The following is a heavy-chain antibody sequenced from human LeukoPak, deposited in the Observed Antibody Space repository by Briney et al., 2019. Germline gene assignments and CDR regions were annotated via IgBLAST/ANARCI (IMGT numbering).Heavy chain of an antibody. CDR3: ARAAHNWFDP. J-gene: IGHJ5*02. Sequence: SETLSLTCAVSGGSISSTNWWSWVRQPPGKGLEWIGEIYHSGSTNYNPPLKSRVTISVEKSKNQFSLELNSVTAADTAVYYCARAAHNWFDPWGQGTLVTVSS. V-gene: IGHV4-4*02. CDR2: IYHSGST. CDR1: GGSISSTNW.